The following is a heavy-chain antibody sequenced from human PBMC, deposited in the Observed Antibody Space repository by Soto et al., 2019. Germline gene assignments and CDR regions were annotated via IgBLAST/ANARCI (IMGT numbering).Heavy chain of an antibody. V-gene: IGHV4-39*01. D-gene: IGHD5-18*01. CDR2: IYYSGST. Sequence: PSETLSLTCTVSGGSISSSSYYWGWIRQPPGKGLEWIGSIYYSGSTYYNPSLKSRVTISVDTSKNQFSLKLSSVTAADTAVYYCARLKHIELWLRGSGAVGYFDYWGQGTLVTVSS. J-gene: IGHJ4*02. CDR1: GGSISSSSYY. CDR3: ARLKHIELWLRGSGAVGYFDY.